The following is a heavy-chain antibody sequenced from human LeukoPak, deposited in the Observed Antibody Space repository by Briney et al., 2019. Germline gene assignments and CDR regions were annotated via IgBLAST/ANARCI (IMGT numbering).Heavy chain of an antibody. CDR1: GGSITSGY. CDR2: IFTSGST. J-gene: IGHJ5*02. D-gene: IGHD4/OR15-4a*01. CDR3: SRGGANDL. V-gene: IGHV4-4*07. Sequence: ASETLSLTCTVSGGSITSGYWSWIRQPAGRGLEWIGRIFTSGSTTYNPSLKSRVTMSLDTSKNQFFLKLSSVTAADTAAYFCSRGGANDLWGQGTLVTVSS.